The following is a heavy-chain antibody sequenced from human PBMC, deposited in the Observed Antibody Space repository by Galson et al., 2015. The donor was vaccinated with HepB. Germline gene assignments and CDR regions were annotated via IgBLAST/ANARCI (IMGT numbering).Heavy chain of an antibody. CDR3: ARALVYREVVAASWFDP. V-gene: IGHV1-69*04. CDR2: IIPILGIA. Sequence: SVKVSCKASGGTFSSYAISWVRQAPGQGLEWMGRIIPILGIANYAQKFQGRVTITADKSTSTAYMELSSLRSEDTAVYYCARALVYREVVAASWFDPWGQGTLVTVSS. D-gene: IGHD2-15*01. J-gene: IGHJ5*02. CDR1: GGTFSSYA.